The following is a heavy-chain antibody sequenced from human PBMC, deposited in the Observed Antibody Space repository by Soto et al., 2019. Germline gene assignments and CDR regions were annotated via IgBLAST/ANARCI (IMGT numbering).Heavy chain of an antibody. CDR2: IYYSGRT. Sequence: QVQLQESRTGLVKPSETLSLTCTVSGVSISSYYWSWIRQPPGKGLEWIGYIYYSGRTNYNPSLKSRVTISVDTSKNQFCLKLSSVTAADTAVYYCASGYCSSTSCYIWDNWFDPWGQGTLVTVSS. J-gene: IGHJ5*02. V-gene: IGHV4-59*01. CDR1: GVSISSYY. D-gene: IGHD2-2*02. CDR3: ASGYCSSTSCYIWDNWFDP.